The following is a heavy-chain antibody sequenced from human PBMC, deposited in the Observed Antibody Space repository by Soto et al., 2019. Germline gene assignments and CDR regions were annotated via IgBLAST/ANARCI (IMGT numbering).Heavy chain of an antibody. CDR2: IWYDGSNK. Sequence: PGGSLRLSCAASGFTFSSYGMHWVRQAPGKGLEWVAVIWYDGSNKYYADSVKGRFTISRDNSKNTLYLQMNSLRAEDTAVYYCARDGYYYDSSGYPVGGHYYYYYGMDVWGQGTTVTVSS. J-gene: IGHJ6*02. CDR1: GFTFSSYG. V-gene: IGHV3-33*01. CDR3: ARDGYYYDSSGYPVGGHYYYYYGMDV. D-gene: IGHD3-22*01.